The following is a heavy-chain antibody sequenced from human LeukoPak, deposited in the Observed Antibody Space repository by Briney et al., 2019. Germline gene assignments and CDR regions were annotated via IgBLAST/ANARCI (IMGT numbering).Heavy chain of an antibody. CDR2: IYHSGST. D-gene: IGHD1-26*01. Sequence: PSETLSLTCTVSGYSISSGYYWGWIRQPPGKGLEWIGSIYHSGSTYYNPSLKSRVTISVDTSKNQFSLKLSSVTAADTAVYYCARSSALTSVYQYMDVWGKGTTVIVSS. CDR1: GYSISSGYY. CDR3: ARSSALTSVYQYMDV. V-gene: IGHV4-38-2*02. J-gene: IGHJ6*03.